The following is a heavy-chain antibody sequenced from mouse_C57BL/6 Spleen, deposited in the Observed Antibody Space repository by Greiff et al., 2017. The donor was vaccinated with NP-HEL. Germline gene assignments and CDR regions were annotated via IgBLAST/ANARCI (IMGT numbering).Heavy chain of an antibody. CDR3: ARDVYYVPWFAY. Sequence: DVKLVESGGGLVKPGGSLKLSCAASGFTFSDYGMHWVRQAPEKGLEWVAYISSGSSTIYYADTVKGRFTISRDNAKNTLFLQMTSLRSEDTAMYYCARDVYYVPWFAYWGQGTLVTVSA. J-gene: IGHJ3*01. CDR2: ISSGSSTI. D-gene: IGHD2-1*01. CDR1: GFTFSDYG. V-gene: IGHV5-17*01.